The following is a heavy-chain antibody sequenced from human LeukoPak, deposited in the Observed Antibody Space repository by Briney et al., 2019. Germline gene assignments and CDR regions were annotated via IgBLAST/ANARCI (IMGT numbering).Heavy chain of an antibody. CDR2: IYTSGST. CDR1: GGSISSYY. CDR3: ARDYSSSVYGIDV. J-gene: IGHJ6*02. D-gene: IGHD6-13*01. V-gene: IGHV4-4*07. Sequence: PSETLSLTCTVSGGSISSYYWSWIRQPAGKGLEWIGRIYTSGSTNYSPSLKSRVTMSVDTSKNQFSLKLSSVTDEATAVYYCARDYSSSVYGIDVWGQGTTVRVSS.